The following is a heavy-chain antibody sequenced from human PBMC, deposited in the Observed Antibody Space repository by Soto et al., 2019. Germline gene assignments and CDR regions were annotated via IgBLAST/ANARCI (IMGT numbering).Heavy chain of an antibody. CDR3: ARGAITYDFWSGYYNYYYYYMDV. CDR2: IYSGGST. CDR1: GFTVSSNY. D-gene: IGHD3-3*01. J-gene: IGHJ6*03. Sequence: PGGSLRLSCAASGFTVSSNYMSWVRQAPGKGLEWVSVIYSGGSTYYADSVKGRFTISRHNSKNTLYLQMNSLRAEDTAVYYCARGAITYDFWSGYYNYYYYYMDVWGKGTTVTVS. V-gene: IGHV3-53*04.